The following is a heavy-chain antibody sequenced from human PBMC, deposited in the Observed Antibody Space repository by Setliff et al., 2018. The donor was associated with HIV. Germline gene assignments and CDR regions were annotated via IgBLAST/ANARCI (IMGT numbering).Heavy chain of an antibody. V-gene: IGHV4-61*09. CDR1: GDSITSGTYY. D-gene: IGHD6-19*01. CDR3: ARGIAVAGPYFDY. J-gene: IGHJ4*02. CDR2: ISTSGTT. Sequence: PSETLSLTCTVSGDSITSGTYYWSWIRQPAGMRLEWIGHISTSGTTNYNPSLKSRVTISADTSKNEFSLKLSSMTAADTAVYYCARGIAVAGPYFDYWGQGTLVTVSS.